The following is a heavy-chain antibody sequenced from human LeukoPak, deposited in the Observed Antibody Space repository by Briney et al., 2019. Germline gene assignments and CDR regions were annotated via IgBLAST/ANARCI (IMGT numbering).Heavy chain of an antibody. Sequence: GASVKVSCKASGYTSTSYDINWVRQATGQGLEWMGWMNPNSGNTGYAQKFQGRVTMTRNTSISTAYMELSSLRSEDTAVYYCARCPHYDFWSGYSEGNWFDPWGQGTLVTVSS. J-gene: IGHJ5*02. CDR1: GYTSTSYD. V-gene: IGHV1-8*01. CDR2: MNPNSGNT. CDR3: ARCPHYDFWSGYSEGNWFDP. D-gene: IGHD3-3*01.